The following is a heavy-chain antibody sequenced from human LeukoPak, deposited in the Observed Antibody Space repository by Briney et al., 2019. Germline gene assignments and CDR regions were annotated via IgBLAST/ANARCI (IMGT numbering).Heavy chain of an antibody. CDR2: IKSKTDGGTT. D-gene: IGHD5-18*01. Sequence: GGSLRLSCAASGFTFSNAWMSWVRQAPGKGLEWVGRIKSKTDGGTTDYAAPVKGRFTISRDDSKNTLYLQMNSLKTEDTAVYYSTTVGRGYSYGSPIDYWGQGTLVTVSS. J-gene: IGHJ4*02. CDR1: GFTFSNAW. CDR3: TTVGRGYSYGSPIDY. V-gene: IGHV3-15*01.